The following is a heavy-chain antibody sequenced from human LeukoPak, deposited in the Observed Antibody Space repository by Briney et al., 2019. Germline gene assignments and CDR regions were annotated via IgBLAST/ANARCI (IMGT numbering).Heavy chain of an antibody. CDR2: ISGGGAST. D-gene: IGHD5-18*01. CDR3: AKDLDTAMIGKIDY. J-gene: IGHJ4*02. Sequence: GGSLRLSCAASGFTFNSYAMSWVRQAPGKGLEWLSSISGGGASTYYADSVKGRFTISRDNSKNTLYLQMNNLRPEDTAVYYCAKDLDTAMIGKIDYWGQGTLVTVSS. V-gene: IGHV3-23*01. CDR1: GFTFNSYA.